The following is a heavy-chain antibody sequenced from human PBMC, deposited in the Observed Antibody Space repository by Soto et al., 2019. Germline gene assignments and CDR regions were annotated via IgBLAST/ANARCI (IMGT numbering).Heavy chain of an antibody. Sequence: EVQLLESGGGLVQPGGSLRLSCAASGFTFSSYAMSWVRQAPGKGLEWVSAISGSGGSTYYADSVKGRFTISRDNSKSALYLQMHRLRAEDVAVYYCAKQLRPGGYSYVGAEPSFDYWGQGTLVAVSS. D-gene: IGHD5-18*01. CDR1: GFTFSSYA. V-gene: IGHV3-23*01. CDR3: AKQLRPGGYSYVGAEPSFDY. J-gene: IGHJ4*02. CDR2: ISGSGGST.